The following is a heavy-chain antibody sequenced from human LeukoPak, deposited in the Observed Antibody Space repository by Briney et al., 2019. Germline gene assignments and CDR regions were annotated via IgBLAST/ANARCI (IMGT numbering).Heavy chain of an antibody. J-gene: IGHJ4*02. D-gene: IGHD3-22*01. CDR1: GFTFSDYY. Sequence: LRLSCAASGFTFSDYYMSWVRQAPGKGLEWIGYIYYSGSTNYNPSLKSRVTISVDTSKNQFSLKLSSVTAADTAVYYCARVMPYYDSSGYPFDYWGQGTLVTVSS. CDR2: IYYSGST. CDR3: ARVMPYYDSSGYPFDY. V-gene: IGHV4-59*01.